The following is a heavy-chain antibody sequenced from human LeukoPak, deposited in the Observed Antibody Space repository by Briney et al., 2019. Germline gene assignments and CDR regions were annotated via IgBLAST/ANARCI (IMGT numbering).Heavy chain of an antibody. CDR2: ISYDGSNK. CDR3: AKDRQSSGLYGFDY. J-gene: IGHJ4*02. D-gene: IGHD6-19*01. V-gene: IGHV3-30*18. CDR1: GYTFSSYG. Sequence: GRSLRLSCAASGYTFSSYGMHWVRQAPGKGLEWVAVISYDGSNKYYADSVKGRFTLSRDNSKNTLYLKINSLRAEDTAVYYCAKDRQSSGLYGFDYWGQGTLVTVPS.